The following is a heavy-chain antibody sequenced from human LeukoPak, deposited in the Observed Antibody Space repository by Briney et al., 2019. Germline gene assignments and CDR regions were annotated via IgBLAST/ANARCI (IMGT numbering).Heavy chain of an antibody. J-gene: IGHJ6*03. CDR2: INHSGST. D-gene: IGHD3-10*01. Sequence: PSETLSLTCAVYGGSFSGYYWSWIRQPPGKGLEWIGEINHSGSTNYNPSLKSRVTISVDTSKNQFSLKLSSVTAADTAVYYCARRKYGSGSYYFYYYMDVWGKGTTVTVSS. V-gene: IGHV4-34*01. CDR3: ARRKYGSGSYYFYYYMDV. CDR1: GGSFSGYY.